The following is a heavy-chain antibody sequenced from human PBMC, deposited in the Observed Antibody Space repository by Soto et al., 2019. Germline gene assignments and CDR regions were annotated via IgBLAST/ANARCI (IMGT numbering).Heavy chain of an antibody. CDR2: IKSKTDGGTT. CDR3: TTDVIWFGELSYYFDY. V-gene: IGHV3-15*07. CDR1: GFTFSNAW. Sequence: LRLSCAASGFTFSNAWMNWVRQAPGKGLEWVGRIKSKTDGGTTDYAAPVKGRFTISRDDSKNTLYLQMNSLKTEDTAVYYCTTDVIWFGELSYYFDYWGQGTLVTVSS. D-gene: IGHD3-10*01. J-gene: IGHJ4*02.